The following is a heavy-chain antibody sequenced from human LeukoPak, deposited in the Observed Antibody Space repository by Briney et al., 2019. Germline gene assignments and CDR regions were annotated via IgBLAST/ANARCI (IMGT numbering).Heavy chain of an antibody. J-gene: IGHJ6*02. Sequence: ETLSLTCAVYGGSFSGYYWSWIRQPPGKGLEWIGEINHSGSTNYNPSLKSRVTISVDTSKNQFSLKLSSVTAADTAVYYCARDTNGYSYAYGMDVWGQGTTVTVSS. CDR1: GGSFSGYY. D-gene: IGHD5-18*01. CDR3: ARDTNGYSYAYGMDV. V-gene: IGHV4-34*01. CDR2: INHSGST.